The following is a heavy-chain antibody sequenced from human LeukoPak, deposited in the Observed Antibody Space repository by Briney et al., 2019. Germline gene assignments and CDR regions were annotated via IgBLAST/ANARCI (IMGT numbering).Heavy chain of an antibody. Sequence: ASVKVSCKASGYTFTSNYIHWLRQAPGLGLEWMGLINPSGGSTSYAQKFQGRVTMTRDTSTSTVYMELSSLRSEDTAVYYCARDVISYYYDSSGSPIGSHFDYWGQGTLVTVSS. D-gene: IGHD3-22*01. CDR2: INPSGGST. J-gene: IGHJ4*02. V-gene: IGHV1-46*01. CDR3: ARDVISYYYDSSGSPIGSHFDY. CDR1: GYTFTSNY.